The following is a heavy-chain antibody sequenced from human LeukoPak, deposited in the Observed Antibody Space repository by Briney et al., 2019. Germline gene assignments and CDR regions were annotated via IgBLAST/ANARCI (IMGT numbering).Heavy chain of an antibody. J-gene: IGHJ3*02. CDR2: VYTSGST. Sequence: KSSQTLSLTCTVSGGSISSGDYYWSWIRQPAGKGLEWIGRVYTSGSTNYNPSLKSRATVSVDTSKNEFSLKLTSVTAADTAMYYCVRGDYGSGSYYKRNPFDIWGQGTMVTVSS. V-gene: IGHV4-61*02. CDR3: VRGDYGSGSYYKRNPFDI. CDR1: GGSISSGDYY. D-gene: IGHD3-10*01.